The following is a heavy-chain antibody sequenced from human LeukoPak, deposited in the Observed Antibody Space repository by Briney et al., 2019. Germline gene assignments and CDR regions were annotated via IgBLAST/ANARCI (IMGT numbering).Heavy chain of an antibody. CDR2: ISSSSSTI. V-gene: IGHV3-48*04. Sequence: GGSLRLSCAASGFTFSSYSMNWVRQAPGKGLEWVSYISSSSSTIYYADSVKGRFTISRDNAKNSLYLQMNSLRAEDTAVYYCARSGSRRGKGGYYFDYWGQGTLVTVSS. CDR3: ARSGSRRGKGGYYFDY. J-gene: IGHJ4*02. D-gene: IGHD3-10*01. CDR1: GFTFSSYS.